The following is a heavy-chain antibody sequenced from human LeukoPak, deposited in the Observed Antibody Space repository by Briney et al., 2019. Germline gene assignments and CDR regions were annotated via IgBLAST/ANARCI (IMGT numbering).Heavy chain of an antibody. J-gene: IGHJ4*02. CDR2: IYYSGST. Sequence: SETLSLTCTVSGGSISSYYWSWIRQPPGKGLEWIGYIYYSGSTNYNPSLKSRVTMSVDTSKNQFSLKLSSVTAADTAVYYCARVGDFWSGYLDYWGQGTLVTVSS. CDR1: GGSISSYY. CDR3: ARVGDFWSGYLDY. D-gene: IGHD3-3*01. V-gene: IGHV4-59*12.